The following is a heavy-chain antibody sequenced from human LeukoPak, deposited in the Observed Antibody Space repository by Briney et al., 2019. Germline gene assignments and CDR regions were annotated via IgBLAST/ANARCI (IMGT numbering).Heavy chain of an antibody. CDR3: ARGREAAVGLQRLGEDY. CDR2: INHSGST. CDR1: GGSFSGYY. D-gene: IGHD6-13*01. Sequence: PSETLSLTCAVYGGSFSGYYWTWIRQPPGKGLEWIGEINHSGSTNYNPSLKSRVTISVDTSKNQFSLKLNSVTAADTALYYCARGREAAVGLQRLGEDYWGQGTLVTVSS. J-gene: IGHJ4*02. V-gene: IGHV4-34*01.